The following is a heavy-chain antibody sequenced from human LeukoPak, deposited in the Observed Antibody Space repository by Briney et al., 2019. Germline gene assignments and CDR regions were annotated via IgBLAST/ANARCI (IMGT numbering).Heavy chain of an antibody. Sequence: QTGGSLRLSCVASGFPFARYWMSWVRQAPGKGLEWVANIKHDGSEKNFVDSVKGRFTISRDNAENSLFLQMNSLRADDTAVYFCARQPIYETYFDFWGQGTLVTVSS. D-gene: IGHD3-16*01. J-gene: IGHJ4*02. V-gene: IGHV3-7*01. CDR1: GFPFARYW. CDR2: IKHDGSEK. CDR3: ARQPIYETYFDF.